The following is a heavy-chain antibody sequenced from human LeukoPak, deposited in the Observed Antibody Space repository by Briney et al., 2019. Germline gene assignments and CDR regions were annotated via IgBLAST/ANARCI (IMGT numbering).Heavy chain of an antibody. CDR3: ARDRPHHPLTMILEIGGAFDI. V-gene: IGHV3-30*03. D-gene: IGHD3-22*01. Sequence: HPGGSLRLSCAASGFTFSSYSMNWVRQAPGKGLEWVAAISYDGSNKYYADSVKGRFTISRDNSKNTLYLQMNSLRAEDTAVYYCARDRPHHPLTMILEIGGAFDIWGQGTMVTVSS. CDR1: GFTFSSYS. CDR2: ISYDGSNK. J-gene: IGHJ3*02.